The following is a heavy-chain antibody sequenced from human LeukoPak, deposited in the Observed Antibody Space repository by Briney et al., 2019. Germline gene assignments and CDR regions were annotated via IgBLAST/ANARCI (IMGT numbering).Heavy chain of an antibody. CDR3: ARARWYFDL. CDR2: IYYSGST. Sequence: SETLSLTCAVYGGSFSGYYWSWIRQPPGKGLEWIGYIYYSGSTNYNPSLKSRVTISVDTSKNQFSLKLSSVTAADTAVYYCARARWYFDLWGRGTLVTVSS. CDR1: GGSFSGYY. J-gene: IGHJ2*01. V-gene: IGHV4-59*01.